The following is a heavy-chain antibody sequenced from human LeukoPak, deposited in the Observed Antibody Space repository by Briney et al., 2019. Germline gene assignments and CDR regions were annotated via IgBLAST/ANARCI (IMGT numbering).Heavy chain of an antibody. Sequence: GGSLRLSCAASGFTFSSYEMNWVRQAPGKGLEWVSYISSSGSTIYYADSVKGRFTISRDNAKNSLYLQMNSLRAEDTAVYYCAREYYDYYDSGSKDYWGQGTLVTVSS. CDR2: ISSSGSTI. J-gene: IGHJ4*02. V-gene: IGHV3-48*03. CDR3: AREYYDYYDSGSKDY. D-gene: IGHD3-10*01. CDR1: GFTFSSYE.